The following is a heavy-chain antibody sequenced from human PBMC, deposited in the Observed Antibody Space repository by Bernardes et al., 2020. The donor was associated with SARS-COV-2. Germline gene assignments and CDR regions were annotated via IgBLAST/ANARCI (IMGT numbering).Heavy chain of an antibody. CDR2: ITGSGGST. D-gene: IGHD1-20*01. Sequence: GGSLRLSCAASGFTFSSYAMSWVRQAPGKGLEWVSVITGSGGSTFYADSVKGRFTISRDNSKNTLYLQMNSLRAEDTAIYYCAKDRYNTSPYYFDYWGQGTLVTVSS. CDR3: AKDRYNTSPYYFDY. V-gene: IGHV3-23*01. J-gene: IGHJ4*02. CDR1: GFTFSSYA.